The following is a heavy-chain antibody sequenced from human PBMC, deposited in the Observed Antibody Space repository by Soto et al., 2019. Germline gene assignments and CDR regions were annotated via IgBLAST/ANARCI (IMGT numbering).Heavy chain of an antibody. Sequence: PSETLSLTCSVSGDSITTNGYYWGWIRQPPGKGLQWIGNVYWTGSTFSHPSLTSRVSISVDTSKNEFSLRLTSVTAAETAVYYCARPHYTYGLIIDYWGPGTLVTVSS. V-gene: IGHV4-39*01. CDR3: ARPHYTYGLIIDY. CDR2: VYWTGST. D-gene: IGHD2-8*01. J-gene: IGHJ4*02. CDR1: GDSITTNGYY.